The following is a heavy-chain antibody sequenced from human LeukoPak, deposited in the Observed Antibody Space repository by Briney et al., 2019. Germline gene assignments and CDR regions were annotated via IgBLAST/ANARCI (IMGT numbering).Heavy chain of an antibody. CDR2: IYPGDSDT. V-gene: IGHV5-51*01. CDR1: GYNFNSYW. J-gene: IGHJ4*02. CDR3: ARHGKVGATQSWVGY. Sequence: LGESLKISCKGSGYNFNSYWIAWVRHMPGKGLECMGIIYPGDSDTRYRPSFQGQVTISADKSINTAYLQWSSLKASDTAMYFCARHGKVGATQSWVGYWGQGTLVTVSS. D-gene: IGHD1-26*01.